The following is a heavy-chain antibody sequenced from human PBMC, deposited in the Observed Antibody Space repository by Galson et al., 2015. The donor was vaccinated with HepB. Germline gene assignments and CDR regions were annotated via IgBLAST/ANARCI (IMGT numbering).Heavy chain of an antibody. CDR1: GDSITNYY. Sequence: ETLSLTCNVSGDSITNYYWSWIRQPAGKGLEWIGRIHSGGATNYNPSLKSRVAMSVDASRNQISLKLSSVTAADTAIYFCARRDSSAWYFDLWGQGTRVTVSS. J-gene: IGHJ4*02. V-gene: IGHV4-4*07. CDR2: IHSGGAT. CDR3: ARRDSSAWYFDL. D-gene: IGHD3-22*01.